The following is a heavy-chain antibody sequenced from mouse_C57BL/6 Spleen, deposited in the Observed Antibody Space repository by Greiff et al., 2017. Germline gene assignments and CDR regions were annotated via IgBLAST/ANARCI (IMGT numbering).Heavy chain of an antibody. Sequence: QVQLQQSGPELVKPGASVKISCKASGYAFSSSWMNWVKQRPGKGLEWIGRIYPGDGDTNYNGKFKGKATLTADKSSSTAYMQLSSLTSEDSAVYFCARDLLLRSDVWGTGTTVTVSS. CDR3: ARDLLLRSDV. V-gene: IGHV1-82*01. J-gene: IGHJ1*03. CDR1: GYAFSSSW. CDR2: IYPGDGDT. D-gene: IGHD1-1*01.